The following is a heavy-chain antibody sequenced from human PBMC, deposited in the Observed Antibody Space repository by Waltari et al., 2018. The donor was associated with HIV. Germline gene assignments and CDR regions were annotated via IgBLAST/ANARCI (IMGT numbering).Heavy chain of an antibody. CDR2: VYYRGST. V-gene: IGHV4-31*03. CDR3: ARVVYWYFDL. Sequence: QVQLQESGPGLVKPSQTLSLTCTVSGDSINSGSYYWAWIRTHPEKGLEWIAFVYYRGSTFSNPSFKSRATVSVDTSKNQFSLKLTSMTAADTAVYYCARVVYWYFDLWGRGTLVTVSS. J-gene: IGHJ2*01. CDR1: GDSINSGSYY.